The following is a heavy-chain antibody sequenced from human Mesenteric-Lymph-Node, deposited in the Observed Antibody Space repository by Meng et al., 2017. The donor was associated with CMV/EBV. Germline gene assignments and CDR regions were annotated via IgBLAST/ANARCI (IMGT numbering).Heavy chain of an antibody. Sequence: GGSLRLSCAASGFTFSSYEMNWVRQAPGKGLEWVSYISSSGSTIYYADSVKGRFTISRDNAKNSLYLQMNSLRGEDTAVYYCAREAVPDATEDYWGQGTPVTVSS. CDR1: GFTFSSYE. J-gene: IGHJ4*02. D-gene: IGHD2-2*01. CDR2: ISSSGSTI. V-gene: IGHV3-48*03. CDR3: AREAVPDATEDY.